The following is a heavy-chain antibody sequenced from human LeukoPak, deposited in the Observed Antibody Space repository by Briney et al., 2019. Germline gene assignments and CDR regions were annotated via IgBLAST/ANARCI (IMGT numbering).Heavy chain of an antibody. Sequence: PSETLSLTCTVSGGSISSYYWSWIRQPPGKGLEWIGYIYYSGSTNYNPSLKSRVTISVDTSKNQFSLKLSSVTAADTAVYYCARARGYSSSSYYYYYMDVWGKGTTVTVSS. CDR3: ARARGYSSSSYYYYYMDV. V-gene: IGHV4-59*01. CDR1: GGSISSYY. J-gene: IGHJ6*03. CDR2: IYYSGST. D-gene: IGHD6-6*01.